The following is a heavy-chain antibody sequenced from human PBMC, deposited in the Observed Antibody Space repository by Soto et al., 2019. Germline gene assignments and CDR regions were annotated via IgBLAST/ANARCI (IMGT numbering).Heavy chain of an antibody. Sequence: ASVKVSCKASGYTFSDFGINWLRQASGQGPEWMGWMNAKSGDTFFAQRFQGKFNMTWDTSLSTAYMEVGSLTSDDTAMYYCARGNPFNYAGFDVWGQGTPVTVSS. J-gene: IGHJ6*02. CDR2: MNAKSGDT. V-gene: IGHV1-8*01. CDR1: GYTFSDFG. CDR3: ARGNPFNYAGFDV. D-gene: IGHD3-16*01.